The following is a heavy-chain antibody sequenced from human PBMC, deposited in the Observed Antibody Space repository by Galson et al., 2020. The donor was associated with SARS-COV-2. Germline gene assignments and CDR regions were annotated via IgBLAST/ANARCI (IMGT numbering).Heavy chain of an antibody. CDR3: ARERAYQTGWCDT. Sequence: GESQTISCPASGFPFESSSMHWVRQAPGPGLEWVSSIRSRRTYIYYPESLKGRFTISRDNTENSLYLQMSSLRAEDTAVYFCARERAYQTGWCDTWGQGILVTVAS. V-gene: IGHV3-21*06. CDR2: IRSRRTYI. J-gene: IGHJ5*02. CDR1: GFPFESSS.